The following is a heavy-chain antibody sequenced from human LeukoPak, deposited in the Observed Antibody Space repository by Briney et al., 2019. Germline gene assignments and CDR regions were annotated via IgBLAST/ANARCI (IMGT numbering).Heavy chain of an antibody. CDR2: MNPKSGNT. Sequence: ASVTVSCKASGYPFSNYDINWVRQAPGQGLEWMGWMNPKSGNTGYGQKFQGRVTMTRVTSITTAYMELRSLRSDDTAVYYCTKASLAFGTKYFDPWGQGTLVTVSS. CDR3: TKASLAFGTKYFDP. J-gene: IGHJ5*02. V-gene: IGHV1-8*01. CDR1: GYPFSNYD. D-gene: IGHD3-10*01.